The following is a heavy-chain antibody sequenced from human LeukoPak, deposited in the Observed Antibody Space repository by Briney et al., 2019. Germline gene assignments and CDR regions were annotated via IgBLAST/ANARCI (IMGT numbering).Heavy chain of an antibody. CDR2: IYYSGST. CDR3: ARPNGSSWDY. CDR1: GGSISSSSYY. D-gene: IGHD2-8*01. Sequence: SETLSLTCTVSGGSISSSSYYWGWIRQPPGKGLEWIGSIYYSGSTYYNPSPKSRVTISVDTSKNQFSLKLSSVTAADTAVYYCARPNGSSWDYWGQGTMVTVSS. J-gene: IGHJ4*02. V-gene: IGHV4-39*01.